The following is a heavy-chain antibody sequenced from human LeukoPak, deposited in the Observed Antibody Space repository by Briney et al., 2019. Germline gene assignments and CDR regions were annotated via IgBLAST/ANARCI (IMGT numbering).Heavy chain of an antibody. CDR2: IYYSGST. CDR3: ASRGRYWFDP. Sequence: SQTLSLTRTVSGGSISSGDYYWSWIRQPPGKGLEWIGYIYYSGSTHYNPSLKSRVTISVDTSKNQFSLKLSSVTAADTAVYYCASRGRYWFDPWGQGTLVTVSS. V-gene: IGHV4-30-4*08. CDR1: GGSISSGDYY. J-gene: IGHJ5*02.